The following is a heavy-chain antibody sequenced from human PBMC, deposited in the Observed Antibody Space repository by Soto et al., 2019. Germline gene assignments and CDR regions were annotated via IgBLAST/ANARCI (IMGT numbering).Heavy chain of an antibody. CDR1: GFTFSSYG. D-gene: IGHD3-10*01. V-gene: IGHV3-30*18. Sequence: QVLLVESGGGVVQPGRSLRLSCAASGFTFSSYGMHWVRQAPGKGLEWVAVISYDGSNKYYADSVKGRFTISRDNSKNTLYLQMNSLRAEDTAVYYCAKDFSAMVRGVIGDYWGQGTLVTVSS. CDR2: ISYDGSNK. CDR3: AKDFSAMVRGVIGDY. J-gene: IGHJ4*02.